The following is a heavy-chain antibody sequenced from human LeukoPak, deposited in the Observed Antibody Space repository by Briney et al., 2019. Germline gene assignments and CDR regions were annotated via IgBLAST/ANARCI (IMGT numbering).Heavy chain of an antibody. J-gene: IGHJ4*02. Sequence: GGSLRLSCAASGFTVSSNYMNWVRQAPGKGLEWVSVIYSGGSTYYADSVKGRFTISRDNSKSTLYLQMNSLRAEDTAVYYCARGHDHSSWYYFDYWGQGTLVTVSS. CDR3: ARGHDHSSWYYFDY. CDR2: IYSGGST. D-gene: IGHD6-13*01. CDR1: GFTVSSNY. V-gene: IGHV3-66*01.